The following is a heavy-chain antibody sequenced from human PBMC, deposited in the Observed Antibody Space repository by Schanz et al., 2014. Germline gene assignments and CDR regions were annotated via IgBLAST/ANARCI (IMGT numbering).Heavy chain of an antibody. CDR1: GFTVTSYY. CDR3: ASLIGTPSAHFYGMDV. J-gene: IGHJ6*02. V-gene: IGHV3-53*01. D-gene: IGHD1-7*01. Sequence: EMQLVESGGGLIQPGGSLRLSCAASGFTVTSYYMSWVRQAPGKGLEWVSVIYSGDNTYYADSVKGRFTISRDNSKNTVYLQMNSLRAEDTAVYFCASLIGTPSAHFYGMDVGGQGTTVTVSS. CDR2: IYSGDNT.